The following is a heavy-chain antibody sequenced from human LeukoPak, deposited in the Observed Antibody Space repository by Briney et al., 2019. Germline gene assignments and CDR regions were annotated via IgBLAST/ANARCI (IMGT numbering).Heavy chain of an antibody. CDR3: ARGNWDYERAVAFDI. CDR2: IYYSGST. J-gene: IGHJ3*02. CDR1: GGSISSYY. D-gene: IGHD1-7*01. Sequence: SETLSLTCTVSGGSISSYYWSWIRQPPGKGLEWIGYIYYSGSTNYNPSLKSRVTISVGTSKNQFSLKLSSVTAADTAVYYCARGNWDYERAVAFDIWGQGTMVTVSS. V-gene: IGHV4-59*08.